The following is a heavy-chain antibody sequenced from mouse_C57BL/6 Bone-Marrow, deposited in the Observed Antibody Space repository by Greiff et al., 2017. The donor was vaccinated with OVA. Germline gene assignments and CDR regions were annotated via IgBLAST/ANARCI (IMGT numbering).Heavy chain of an antibody. CDR3: ARNSYGNCGAY. J-gene: IGHJ3*01. Sequence: VQLQQSGPGLVQPSQSLSITCTVSGFSLTSYGVHWVRQSPGKGLEWLGVIWSGGSTDYNAAFISRLSISKDNSKSQVFFKMNSLQADDTAIYYCARNSYGNCGAYWGQGTLVTVSA. V-gene: IGHV2-2*01. D-gene: IGHD2-1*01. CDR2: IWSGGST. CDR1: GFSLTSYG.